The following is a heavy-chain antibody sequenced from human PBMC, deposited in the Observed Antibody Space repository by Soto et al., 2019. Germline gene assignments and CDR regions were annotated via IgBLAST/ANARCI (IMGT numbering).Heavy chain of an antibody. J-gene: IGHJ6*02. V-gene: IGHV2-70*01. D-gene: IGHD1-1*01. Sequence: SGPTLVNPTQTLTLTCTFSGFSLSTSGMCVSWIRQPPGKALEWLALIDWDDDKYYSTSLKTRLTISKDTSKNQVVLTMTNMDPVDTATYYCARTPVQTQGYYYGIDVWGQGTTVTVSS. CDR3: ARTPVQTQGYYYGIDV. CDR1: GFSLSTSGMC. CDR2: IDWDDDK.